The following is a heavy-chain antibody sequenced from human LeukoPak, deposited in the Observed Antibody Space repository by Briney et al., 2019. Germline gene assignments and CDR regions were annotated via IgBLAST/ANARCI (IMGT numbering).Heavy chain of an antibody. V-gene: IGHV4-59*01. D-gene: IGHD3-22*01. CDR1: GGSISSYY. CDR2: IYYSGST. J-gene: IGHJ5*02. CDR3: ARDSSGYYHWFDP. Sequence: SETLSLTCTVTGGSISSYYWSWIRPPPGKGREWIGYIYYSGSTNYNPSLKSRVTISVDTSKNQFSLKLSSVTAADTAVYYCARDSSGYYHWFDPWGQGTLATVSS.